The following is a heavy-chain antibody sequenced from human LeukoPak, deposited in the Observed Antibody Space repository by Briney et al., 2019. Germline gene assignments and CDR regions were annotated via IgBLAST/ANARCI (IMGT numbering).Heavy chain of an antibody. CDR3: ARRYFDY. J-gene: IGHJ4*02. Sequence: LVWVSRISPTGSTTSYADSVKGRFTISRDNAKNSLYLQMNSLRAEDTALYYCARRYFDYWGQGTLVTVSS. V-gene: IGHV3-74*01. CDR2: ISPTGSTT.